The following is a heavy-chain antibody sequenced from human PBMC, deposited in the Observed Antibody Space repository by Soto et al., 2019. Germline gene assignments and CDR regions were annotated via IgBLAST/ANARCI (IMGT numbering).Heavy chain of an antibody. CDR2: IYYSGST. CDR1: GGSISSGGYY. CDR3: ARAYSSGWLIDY. Sequence: QVQLQEPGPGLVKPSQTLSLTCTVSGGSISSGGYYWSWIRQHPGKGLEWIGYIYYSGSTYYNPSLKSRVTISVDTSKNQFSLKLSSVTAADTAVYYCARAYSSGWLIDYWGQGTLVTVSS. V-gene: IGHV4-31*03. D-gene: IGHD6-19*01. J-gene: IGHJ4*02.